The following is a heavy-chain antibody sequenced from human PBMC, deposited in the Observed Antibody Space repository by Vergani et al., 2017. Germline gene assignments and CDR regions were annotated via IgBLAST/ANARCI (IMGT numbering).Heavy chain of an antibody. J-gene: IGHJ4*02. D-gene: IGHD3-10*01. Sequence: QLQLQESGPGLVKPSETLSLTCTVSGGSISSSSYYWSWIRQPPGKGLEWIGSIYYSGSTYYNPSLKSRVTISVDTSKNQFSLKLRSVTAADTAVYYCARPMVRGVIGYWGQGTLVTVSS. CDR3: ARPMVRGVIGY. CDR2: IYYSGST. V-gene: IGHV4-39*07. CDR1: GGSISSSSYY.